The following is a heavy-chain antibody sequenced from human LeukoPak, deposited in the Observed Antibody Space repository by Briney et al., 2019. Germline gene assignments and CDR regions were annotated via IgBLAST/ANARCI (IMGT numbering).Heavy chain of an antibody. J-gene: IGHJ4*02. CDR3: AREESWYCSGGSCYGDFDY. CDR2: IYYSGST. Sequence: SETLSLTCTVSGGSISSGDYYWSWIRQPPGKGLEWIGYIYYSGSTYYNPSLKSRVTISVDTSKNQFSLKLSSVTAADTAVYYCAREESWYCSGGSCYGDFDYWGQGTLVTVSS. V-gene: IGHV4-30-4*08. D-gene: IGHD2-15*01. CDR1: GGSISSGDYY.